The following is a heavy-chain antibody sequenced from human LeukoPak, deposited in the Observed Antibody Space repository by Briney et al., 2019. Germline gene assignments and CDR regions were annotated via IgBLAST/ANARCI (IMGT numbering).Heavy chain of an antibody. CDR2: TRNKANSYTT. J-gene: IGHJ6*03. CDR3: ARGFGVVPAAKGRNYYYYMDV. V-gene: IGHV3-72*01. Sequence: GGSLRLSCAASGFTFSDHYMDWVRQAPGKGLEWVGRTRNKANSYTTEYAASVKGRFTISRDDSKNSLYLQMNSLRAEDTAVYYCARGFGVVPAAKGRNYYYYMDVWGEGTTVTVSS. CDR1: GFTFSDHY. D-gene: IGHD2-2*01.